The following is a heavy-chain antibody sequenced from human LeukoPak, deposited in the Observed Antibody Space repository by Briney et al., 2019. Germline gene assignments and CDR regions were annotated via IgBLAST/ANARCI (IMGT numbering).Heavy chain of an antibody. Sequence: ASVKVSCKAPGYTFTGYYMHWVRQAPGQGLEWMGWINPNSGGTNYAQKFQGRVTMTRDTSISTAYMELSRLRSDDTAVYYCAREYVYSSGWWDYWGQGTLVTVSS. V-gene: IGHV1-2*02. D-gene: IGHD6-19*01. J-gene: IGHJ4*02. CDR2: INPNSGGT. CDR3: AREYVYSSGWWDY. CDR1: GYTFTGYY.